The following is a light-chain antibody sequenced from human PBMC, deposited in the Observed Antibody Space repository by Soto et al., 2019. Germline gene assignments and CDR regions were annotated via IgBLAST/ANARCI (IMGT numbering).Light chain of an antibody. Sequence: EIVMTQSPATLSVSPGERATLSCRASQSVSSNLAWYQQKPGQAPRLLIYGASTRATAIPARFSGSGSGTESTLTISSLQSEDSAVYYCQQYNNWYTFGQGTKLEIK. CDR3: QQYNNWYT. J-gene: IGKJ2*01. CDR1: QSVSSN. CDR2: GAS. V-gene: IGKV3-15*01.